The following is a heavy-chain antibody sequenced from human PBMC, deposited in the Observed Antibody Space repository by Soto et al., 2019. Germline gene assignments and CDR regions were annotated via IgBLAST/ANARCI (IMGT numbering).Heavy chain of an antibody. CDR2: INPSGGST. Sequence: ASVKVSCKASGYTFTSYYMHWVRQAPGQGLEWMGIINPSGGSTSYAQKFQGRVTMTRDTSTSTVYMELSSLRSEDTAVYYCARVSAPSTYYDSSGYYSDAIDISGKGTMVTVSS. D-gene: IGHD3-22*01. J-gene: IGHJ3*02. CDR3: ARVSAPSTYYDSSGYYSDAIDI. V-gene: IGHV1-46*01. CDR1: GYTFTSYY.